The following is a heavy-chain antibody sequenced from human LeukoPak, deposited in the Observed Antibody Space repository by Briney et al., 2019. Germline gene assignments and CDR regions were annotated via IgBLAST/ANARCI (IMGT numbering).Heavy chain of an antibody. Sequence: PGGSLRLSCAASGFTFSSYAMHWVRQAPGKGLEWVAVISYDGSNKYYADSVKGRFTISRDNSKNTLYLQMNSLRAEDTAAYYCARATWLRSEHIDYWGQGTLVTVSS. D-gene: IGHD5-12*01. CDR3: ARATWLRSEHIDY. J-gene: IGHJ4*02. V-gene: IGHV3-30-3*01. CDR2: ISYDGSNK. CDR1: GFTFSSYA.